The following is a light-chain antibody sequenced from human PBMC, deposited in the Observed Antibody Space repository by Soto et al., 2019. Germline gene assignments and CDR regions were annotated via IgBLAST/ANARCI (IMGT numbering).Light chain of an antibody. Sequence: EIVLTQSPATLSLSPGERATLSCRASQSVSSYLAWYQQKPGQAPRLLIYDASNRATGIPARFSGSGSGTDFTLTISSLEAEDFAVYYCQQRSNWPQFGQGTRLEIK. CDR2: DAS. V-gene: IGKV3-11*01. CDR3: QQRSNWPQ. CDR1: QSVSSY. J-gene: IGKJ5*01.